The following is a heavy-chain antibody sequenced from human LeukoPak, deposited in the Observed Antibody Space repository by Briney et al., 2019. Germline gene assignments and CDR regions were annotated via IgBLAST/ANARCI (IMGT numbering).Heavy chain of an antibody. CDR2: INPNSGGT. CDR1: GYTSTGYY. J-gene: IGHJ3*02. Sequence: GASVKVSCKASGYTSTGYYMHWVRQAPGQGLEWMGRINPNSGGTNYAQKFQGRVTMTRDTSISTAYMELSRLRSDDTAVYYCARSYNYDDAFDIWGQGTMVTVSS. D-gene: IGHD5-24*01. CDR3: ARSYNYDDAFDI. V-gene: IGHV1-2*06.